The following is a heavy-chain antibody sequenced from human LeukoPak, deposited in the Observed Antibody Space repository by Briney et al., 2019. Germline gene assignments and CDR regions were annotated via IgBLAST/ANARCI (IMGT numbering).Heavy chain of an antibody. D-gene: IGHD3-10*01. J-gene: IGHJ6*02. CDR3: ARVVTTVGDHGFDV. CDR1: GFSFSDHY. CDR2: TRNKAKSHTT. V-gene: IGHV3-72*01. Sequence: PGGSLRLSCAASGFSFSDHYMDWVRQAPGKGLEWVGRTRNKAKSHTTEYAASVKGRFTISRDDPKNSLYRQMSSLKTEDTAVYYCARVVTTVGDHGFDVWGQGTSVTVSS.